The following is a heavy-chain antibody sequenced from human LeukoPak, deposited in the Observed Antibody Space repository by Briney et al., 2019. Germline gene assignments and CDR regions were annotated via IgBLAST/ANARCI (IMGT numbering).Heavy chain of an antibody. Sequence: GASVKVSCKASGYTFITHGLTWVRQAPGQGLEWMGWISAYNGNTIYAQTLQDRLTMTTDTSTSTAYMELRSLRSDDTAVYYCARGRLRYLDWTRAYSDYWGQGTPVTVSS. CDR1: GYTFITHG. D-gene: IGHD3-9*01. V-gene: IGHV1-18*01. CDR2: ISAYNGNT. CDR3: ARGRLRYLDWTRAYSDY. J-gene: IGHJ4*02.